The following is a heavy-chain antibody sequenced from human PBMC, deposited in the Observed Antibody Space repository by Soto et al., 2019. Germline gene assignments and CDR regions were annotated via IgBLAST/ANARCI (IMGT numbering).Heavy chain of an antibody. V-gene: IGHV3-30*14. CDR2: ISFDGSNK. J-gene: IGHJ6*02. CDR1: GFTFSNYA. CDR3: ASKTTVTTVRYYYYGMDV. Sequence: QVQLVESGGGVVQPGRSLRLSCAASGFTFSNYAIHWVRQAPGKGLEWVALISFDGSNKYYADSVKGRYTISRDNSKNTLYLPMHSLRAEDTAVYYCASKTTVTTVRYYYYGMDVWGQGTTVTVSS. D-gene: IGHD4-17*01.